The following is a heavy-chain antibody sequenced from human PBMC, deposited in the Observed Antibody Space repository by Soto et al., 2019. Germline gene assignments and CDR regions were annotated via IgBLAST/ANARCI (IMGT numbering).Heavy chain of an antibody. J-gene: IGHJ5*02. V-gene: IGHV1-8*01. D-gene: IGHD3-16*01. CDR2: MNPGSGDT. Sequence: GASVKVSCKASGYSFTNNDVWWVRQATGQGLEWMGWMNPGSGDTGYAQKFQGRVTMTRDISIATAYMELSSLRSDDTAIYYCARMATFGSLNWFDPWGQGTLVTVSS. CDR1: GYSFTNND. CDR3: ARMATFGSLNWFDP.